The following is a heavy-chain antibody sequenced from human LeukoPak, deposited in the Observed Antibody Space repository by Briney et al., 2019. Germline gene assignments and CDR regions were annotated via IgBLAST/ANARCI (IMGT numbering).Heavy chain of an antibody. V-gene: IGHV4-39*07. CDR1: GGSISSSSYY. J-gene: IGHJ4*02. CDR2: IYYSGST. Sequence: KPSETLSLTCTVSGGSISSSSYYWGWIRQPPGKGLEWIGSIYYSGSTYYNPSLKSRVTISVDTSKNQFSLKLSSVTAADTAVYYCARDQSGYSNFDYWGQGTLVTVSS. CDR3: ARDQSGYSNFDY. D-gene: IGHD5-12*01.